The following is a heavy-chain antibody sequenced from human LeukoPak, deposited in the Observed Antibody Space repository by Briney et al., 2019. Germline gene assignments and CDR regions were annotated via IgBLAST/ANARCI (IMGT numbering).Heavy chain of an antibody. CDR3: ATASRYRSSWYWGTYYFDY. Sequence: SETQSLTCTVSGGSISSYYWSWIRQPPGKGLEWIGYIYYSGSTNYNPSLKSRVTISVDTSKNQFSLKLSSVTAADTAVYYCATASRYRSSWYWGTYYFDYWGQGTLVIVSS. V-gene: IGHV4-59*01. D-gene: IGHD6-13*01. J-gene: IGHJ4*02. CDR2: IYYSGST. CDR1: GGSISSYY.